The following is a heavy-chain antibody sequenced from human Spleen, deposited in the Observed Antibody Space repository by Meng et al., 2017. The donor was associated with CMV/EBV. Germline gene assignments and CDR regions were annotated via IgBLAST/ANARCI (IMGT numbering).Heavy chain of an antibody. J-gene: IGHJ5*02. V-gene: IGHV4-39*07. CDR3: ARVPRGGFDP. CDR2: IYYSGST. D-gene: IGHD2-15*01. Sequence: SETLSLTCTVSGGSISSSSYYWGWIRQPPGKGLEWIGSIYYSGSTYYNPSLKSRVTISVDTSKNQFSLKLSSVTAADTAVYYCARVPRGGFDPWGQGILVTVSS. CDR1: GGSISSSSYY.